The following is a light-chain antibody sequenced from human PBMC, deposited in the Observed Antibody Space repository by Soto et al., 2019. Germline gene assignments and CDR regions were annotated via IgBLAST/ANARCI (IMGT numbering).Light chain of an antibody. Sequence: EIRMTQSPGPLSVSPGERATLSCRAAQGVTTNFAWYQQKSGQSPRLLIYDVSNRATGVPARFSGSGSETDFTLTISGLRSEDSAVYFCQQYNNWPFSFGQGTRLENK. CDR1: QGVTTN. V-gene: IGKV3-15*01. J-gene: IGKJ5*01. CDR2: DVS. CDR3: QQYNNWPFS.